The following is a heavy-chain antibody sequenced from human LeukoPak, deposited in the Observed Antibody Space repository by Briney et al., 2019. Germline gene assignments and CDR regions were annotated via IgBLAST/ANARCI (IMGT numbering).Heavy chain of an antibody. CDR3: AKSHVLRYFDWLSEYGAHFDY. CDR2: ISGSGGST. D-gene: IGHD3-9*01. Sequence: GGSLRLSCAASGFTFSSYAMSWVRQAPGKGLEWVSAISGSGGSTYYADSVKGRFTISRDNSKNTLYLQMNSLRAEDTAVYYCAKSHVLRYFDWLSEYGAHFDYWGQGTLVTVYS. CDR1: GFTFSSYA. V-gene: IGHV3-23*01. J-gene: IGHJ4*02.